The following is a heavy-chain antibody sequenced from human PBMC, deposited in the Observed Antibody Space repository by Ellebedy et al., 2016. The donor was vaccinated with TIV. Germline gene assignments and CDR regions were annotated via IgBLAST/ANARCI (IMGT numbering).Heavy chain of an antibody. J-gene: IGHJ6*02. CDR3: ARDRITMVRGVKIGGMDV. Sequence: LRLXXAVSNGSISRDDYYWTWIRQHPGKGLEWIGYIYYDGSTYYNPSHRSRVSISVDTSHNQFSLNLRSVTAADTAVYYCARDRITMVRGVKIGGMDVWGQGTTVTVSS. CDR2: IYYDGST. CDR1: NGSISRDDYY. V-gene: IGHV4-31*11. D-gene: IGHD3-10*01.